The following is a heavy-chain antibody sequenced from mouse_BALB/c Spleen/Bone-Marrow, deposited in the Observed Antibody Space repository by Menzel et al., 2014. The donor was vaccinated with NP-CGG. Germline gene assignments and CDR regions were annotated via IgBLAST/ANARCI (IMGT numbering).Heavy chain of an antibody. CDR3: ARDYYGSTSFAY. D-gene: IGHD1-1*01. J-gene: IGHJ3*01. CDR2: INPYNDDS. Sequence: EVKLQESGPELVKPGASVKMSCKASGYTFTTYVMHWVKQKPGQGLEWIGYINPYNDDSKYNEKFKGKATLTSDKSSSTAYMELSSLTSEGSAVYYCARDYYGSTSFAYWGQGTLVTVSA. V-gene: IGHV1-14*01. CDR1: GYTFTTYV.